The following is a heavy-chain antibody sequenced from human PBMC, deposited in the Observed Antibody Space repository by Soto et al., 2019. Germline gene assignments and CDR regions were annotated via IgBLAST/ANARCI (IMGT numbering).Heavy chain of an antibody. CDR1: GFTFNAYA. CDR3: ARVASDYINSVDH. V-gene: IGHV3-23*01. Sequence: EVQLLESGGGLVQPGGSLRLSCAASGFTFNAYAMSWVRQAPGKGLEWVSAIGGSGGNRYYAASVKGRFTISRDNSKDPVDLQVSRLRIEDTAVYFCARVASDYINSVDHWGQGILVTVSS. J-gene: IGHJ4*02. CDR2: IGGSGGNR. D-gene: IGHD4-4*01.